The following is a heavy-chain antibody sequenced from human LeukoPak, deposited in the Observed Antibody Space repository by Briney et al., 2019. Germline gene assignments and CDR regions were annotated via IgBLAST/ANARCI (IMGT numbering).Heavy chain of an antibody. J-gene: IGHJ6*03. D-gene: IGHD2-8*01. CDR3: ARSAGHCSSGVCFTDYYMDV. CDR2: INCNSGDA. V-gene: IGHV1-2*02. Sequence: EASVKVSCKASRYTFTEHYIYWLRQAPGQGLECVGRINCNSGDATSAQKFQGRVTMTRDTSVSTAYMDLSSVTADDTAVYFCARSAGHCSSGVCFTDYYMDVWGRGTMVTVSS. CDR1: RYTFTEHY.